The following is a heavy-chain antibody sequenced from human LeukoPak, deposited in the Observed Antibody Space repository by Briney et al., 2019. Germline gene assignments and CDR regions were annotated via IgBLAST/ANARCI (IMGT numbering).Heavy chain of an antibody. CDR3: ARLSAYYYGSYFYYYMDV. J-gene: IGHJ6*03. CDR1: GFSFSSYW. D-gene: IGHD3-10*01. CDR2: IRQDESER. V-gene: IGHV3-7*01. Sequence: GGSLRLSCEGSGFSFSSYWMTWVRQPPGKGPEWVANIRQDESERYSADSVKGRFTISRDNAKKSVYLYMSSLRAEDTALYYCARLSAYYYGSYFYYYMDVWGKGTTVTISS.